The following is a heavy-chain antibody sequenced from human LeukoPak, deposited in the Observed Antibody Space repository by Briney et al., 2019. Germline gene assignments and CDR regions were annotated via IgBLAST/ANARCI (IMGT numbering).Heavy chain of an antibody. CDR3: ARDYCSSTSCYGYFDY. Sequence: SVKVSCKASGGTFSSYAISWVRQAPGQGLEWMGGIIPIFGTANYAQKFQGRVTITTDESTGTAYVELNSLRSEDTAVYYCARDYCSSTSCYGYFDYWGQGTLVTVSS. D-gene: IGHD2-2*01. CDR2: IIPIFGTA. V-gene: IGHV1-69*05. CDR1: GGTFSSYA. J-gene: IGHJ4*02.